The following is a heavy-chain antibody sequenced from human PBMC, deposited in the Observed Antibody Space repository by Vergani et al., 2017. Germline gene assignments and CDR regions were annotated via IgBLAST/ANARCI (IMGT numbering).Heavy chain of an antibody. CDR1: GFTFSSYA. D-gene: IGHD2-2*02. CDR3: ARGYCSSTSCYTDNWFDP. J-gene: IGHJ5*02. V-gene: IGHV3-30-3*01. CDR2: ISYDGSNK. Sequence: QVQLVESGGGVVQPGRSLRLSCAASGFTFSSYAMHWVRQAPGKGLEWVAVISYDGSNKYYADSVKGRFTISRDNSKNTLYLQMNSLRAEDTAVYYCARGYCSSTSCYTDNWFDPWGQGTLVTVSS.